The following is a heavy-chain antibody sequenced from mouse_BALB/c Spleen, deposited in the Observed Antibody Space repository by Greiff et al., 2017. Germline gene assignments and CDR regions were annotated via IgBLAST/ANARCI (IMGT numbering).Heavy chain of an antibody. D-gene: IGHD2-2*01. CDR2: ISSGGGST. V-gene: IGHV5-12-1*01. Sequence: EVKLVESGGGLVKPGGSLKLSCAASGFAFSSYDMSWVRQTPEKRLEWVAYISSGGGSTYYPDTVKGRFTISRDNAKNTLYLQMSSLKSEDTAMYYCARRSSTILTPFAYWGQGTLVTVSA. CDR3: ARRSSTILTPFAY. CDR1: GFAFSSYD. J-gene: IGHJ3*01.